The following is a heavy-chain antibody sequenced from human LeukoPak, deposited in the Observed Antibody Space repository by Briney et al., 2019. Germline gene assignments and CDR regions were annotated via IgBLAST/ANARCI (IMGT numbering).Heavy chain of an antibody. CDR1: GYTFTSYA. Sequence: GASVKVSCKASGYTFTSYAMNWVRQAPGQGLEWMGWINTNTGNPTYAQGFTGRFVFSLDTSVSTAYLQISSLKAEDTAVYYCARDLEPSGAVTDYYYYYGMDVWGQGTTVTVSS. J-gene: IGHJ6*02. D-gene: IGHD2-21*02. CDR3: ARDLEPSGAVTDYYYYYGMDV. V-gene: IGHV7-4-1*02. CDR2: INTNTGNP.